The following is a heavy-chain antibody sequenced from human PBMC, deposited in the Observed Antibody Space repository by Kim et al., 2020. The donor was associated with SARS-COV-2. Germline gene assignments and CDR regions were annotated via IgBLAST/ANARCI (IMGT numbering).Heavy chain of an antibody. CDR3: ARRGGDESGAAAGYYFDY. D-gene: IGHD6-13*01. CDR1: GYTFTSYA. CDR2: INAGNGNT. V-gene: IGHV1-3*01. J-gene: IGHJ4*02. Sequence: ASVKVSCKASGYTFTSYAMHWVRQAPGQRLEWMGWINAGNGNTKYSQKFQGRVTITRDTSASTAYMELSSLRSEDTAVYYCARRGGDESGAAAGYYFDYWGQGTLVTVSS.